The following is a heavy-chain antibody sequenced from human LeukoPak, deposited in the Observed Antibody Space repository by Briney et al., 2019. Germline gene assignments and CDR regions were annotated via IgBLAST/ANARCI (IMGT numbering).Heavy chain of an antibody. D-gene: IGHD3-3*01. V-gene: IGHV3-7*01. CDR1: GFTFSSYW. Sequence: GGSLRLSCAASGFTFSSYWMSWVRQAPGKGLEWVANIKQDGSEKYYVDSVKGRFTISRDNAKNTLYLQMNSLRAEDTAVYYCARVRVYDFWSGYYYFDYWGQGTLVTVSS. J-gene: IGHJ4*02. CDR3: ARVRVYDFWSGYYYFDY. CDR2: IKQDGSEK.